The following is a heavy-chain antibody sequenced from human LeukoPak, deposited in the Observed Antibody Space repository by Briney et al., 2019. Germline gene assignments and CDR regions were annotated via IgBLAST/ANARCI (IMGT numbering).Heavy chain of an antibody. CDR3: ASPAEEDGSGSYNAFDI. V-gene: IGHV5-51*01. J-gene: IGHJ3*02. D-gene: IGHD3-10*01. Sequence: RGESLKISCKGSGYSFTSYWIGWVRQMPGKGLEWMGIIYPGDSDTRYSPSFQGQVTISADKSISTAYLQWSSLKASDTAMYYRASPAEEDGSGSYNAFDIWGQGTMVTVSS. CDR1: GYSFTSYW. CDR2: IYPGDSDT.